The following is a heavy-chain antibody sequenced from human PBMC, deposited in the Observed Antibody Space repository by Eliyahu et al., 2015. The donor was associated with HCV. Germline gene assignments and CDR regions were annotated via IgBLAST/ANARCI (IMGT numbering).Heavy chain of an antibody. Sequence: EVQLMESGGGLVKPGGSLRLSCAAXGFPFSSYAMSWVRQAPGKGLEWVSVISGSGGTTYYADSVKGRFTFSRDNSKNTLYLQMNSLRAEDTAVYYCAKGPHSNYDYFDYWGRGTLVTVSS. CDR2: ISGSGGTT. V-gene: IGHV3-23*01. J-gene: IGHJ4*02. D-gene: IGHD4-11*01. CDR3: AKGPHSNYDYFDY. CDR1: GFPFSSYA.